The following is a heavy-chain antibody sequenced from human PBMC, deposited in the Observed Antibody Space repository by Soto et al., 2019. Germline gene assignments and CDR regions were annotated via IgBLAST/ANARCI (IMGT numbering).Heavy chain of an antibody. CDR3: ARDGGWELHNNCFDP. CDR2: IWYDGSNK. CDR1: GFTVSSNY. Sequence: VQLVESGGGLIQPGGSLRLSCAASGFTVSSNYMSWVRQAPGKGLEWVAVIWYDGSNKYYADSVKGRFTISRDNSKNTLYLQKNSLRAEDTDVYYCARDGGWELHNNCFDPWGQGTLVTVSS. J-gene: IGHJ5*02. V-gene: IGHV3-33*08. D-gene: IGHD1-26*01.